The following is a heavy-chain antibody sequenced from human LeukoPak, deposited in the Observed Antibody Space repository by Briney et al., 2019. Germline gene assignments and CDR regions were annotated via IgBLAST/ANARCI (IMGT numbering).Heavy chain of an antibody. CDR3: ARAGGSVGWYRTIDS. V-gene: IGHV4-61*09. Sequence: SQTLSLTCTVSGGSISSGSYYWSWIRQPAGKALEWIGHIYTSGSTSYNPSLQSRVTISVDTSSHQFSLKVTSVTAADTAVYYCARAGGSVGWYRTIDSWGQGTLVTVSS. J-gene: IGHJ4*02. CDR2: IYTSGST. D-gene: IGHD6-19*01. CDR1: GGSISSGSYY.